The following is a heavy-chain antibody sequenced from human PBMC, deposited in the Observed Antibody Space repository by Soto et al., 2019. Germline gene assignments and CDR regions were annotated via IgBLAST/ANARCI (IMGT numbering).Heavy chain of an antibody. Sequence: QLQLQESGSGLVKPSQTLSLTCAVSGASISSGGYSWSWIRQPPGKGLEWIGYMYQSERTYYNSSPKSRVTISVDRSKNQFSLKLSSVTAADTAMYYCARARYCSGGSCYSDYWGQGILVTVSS. CDR1: GASISSGGYS. CDR2: MYQSERT. J-gene: IGHJ4*02. V-gene: IGHV4-30-2*01. CDR3: ARARYCSGGSCYSDY. D-gene: IGHD2-15*01.